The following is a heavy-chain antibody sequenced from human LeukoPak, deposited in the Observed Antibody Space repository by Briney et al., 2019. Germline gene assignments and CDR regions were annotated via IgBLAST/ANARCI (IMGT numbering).Heavy chain of an antibody. J-gene: IGHJ4*02. CDR2: IIPIFGTA. CDR3: ARDQGYRYGYGDFDY. D-gene: IGHD5-18*01. CDR1: GGTFRSYA. V-gene: IGHV1-69*13. Sequence: ASVKVSCKASGGTFRSYAISWVRQAPGQGLEWMGGIIPIFGTANYAQKSQGRVTITADESTSTAYMELSSLRSEDTAVYYCARDQGYRYGYGDFDYWGQGTLVTVSS.